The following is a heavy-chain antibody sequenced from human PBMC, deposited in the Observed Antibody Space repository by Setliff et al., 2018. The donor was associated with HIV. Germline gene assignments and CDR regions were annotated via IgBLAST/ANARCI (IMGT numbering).Heavy chain of an antibody. V-gene: IGHV2-70*12. J-gene: IGHJ2*01. D-gene: IGHD6-13*01. CDR2: IDWDDDK. Sequence: SGPTLVNPTQTLTLTCTFSGFSLSIRGMCVSWIRQPPGKALEWLARIDWDDDKYYSTSLKTRLTISKDTSKNRVVLTMTNLDPVDTATYFCAHGRIAAADPGYFDLWGRGTLVTVSS. CDR3: AHGRIAAADPGYFDL. CDR1: GFSLSIRGMC.